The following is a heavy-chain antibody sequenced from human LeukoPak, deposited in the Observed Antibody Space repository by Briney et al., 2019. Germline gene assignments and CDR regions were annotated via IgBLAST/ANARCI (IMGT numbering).Heavy chain of an antibody. CDR3: ARGLYDILTGYADY. CDR1: GYTFTSYD. CDR2: MNPNSGNT. V-gene: IGHV1-8*01. J-gene: IGHJ4*02. Sequence: ASVKVSCKASGYTFTSYDINWVRQATGQGLEWMGWMNPNSGNTGYAQKFQGRVTMTRNTSISTAYMEPSSLRSEDTAVYYCARGLYDILTGYADYWGQGTLVTVSS. D-gene: IGHD3-9*01.